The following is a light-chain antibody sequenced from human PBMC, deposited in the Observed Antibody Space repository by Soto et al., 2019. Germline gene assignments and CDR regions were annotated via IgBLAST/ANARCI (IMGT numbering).Light chain of an antibody. J-gene: IGLJ1*01. Sequence: QSVLTQPASVSGSPVQSITISCTGTSSDVGSYKLVSWYQQHPGKAPKLMIYADDKRPPGVSNRFSGSKSSNTASLTISGLQAEDEADYYCCSYAGTRTYVFGTGTKVTV. V-gene: IGLV2-23*01. CDR3: CSYAGTRTYV. CDR2: ADD. CDR1: SSDVGSYKL.